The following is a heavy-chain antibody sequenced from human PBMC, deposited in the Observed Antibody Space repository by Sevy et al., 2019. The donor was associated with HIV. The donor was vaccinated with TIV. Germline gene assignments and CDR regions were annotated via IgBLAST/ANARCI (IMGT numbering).Heavy chain of an antibody. CDR1: GGSFSGYY. D-gene: IGHD4-17*01. CDR2: INHSGST. J-gene: IGHJ6*02. CDR3: ARGEVDDYDRVLYYYGMDV. Sequence: SETLSLTCAVYGGSFSGYYWSWIRQPPGKGLEWIGEINHSGSTNYNPSLKSRVTISVDTSKNQFSLKLSSVTAADTAVYYCARGEVDDYDRVLYYYGMDVWGQWTTVTVSS. V-gene: IGHV4-34*01.